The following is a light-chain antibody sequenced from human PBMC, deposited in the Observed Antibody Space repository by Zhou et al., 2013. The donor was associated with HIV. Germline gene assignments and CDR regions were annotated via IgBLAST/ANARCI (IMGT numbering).Light chain of an antibody. V-gene: IGKV2-30*01. CDR3: MQALQTPPYT. CDR1: QRLVYGTGYTF. Sequence: DVVVTQSPLSLSVTLGQPASIYCSSSQRLVYGTGYTFLNWFHQRPGQSPRRLFYSVSNRDSGVPDRFSASGSGTDFTLKISRVEAEDVGVYYCMQALQTPPYTFGQGTKLEIK. J-gene: IGKJ2*01. CDR2: SVS.